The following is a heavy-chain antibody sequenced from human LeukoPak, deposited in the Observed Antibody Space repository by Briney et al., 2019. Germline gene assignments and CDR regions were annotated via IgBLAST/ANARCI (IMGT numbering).Heavy chain of an antibody. V-gene: IGHV3-23*01. Sequence: GGSLRLSCAASGFTFSSYAMSWVRQAPGKGLEWVSAISGSGGSTYYADSVKGRFTISRDNFKNTLYLQMNNLRAEDSAVYFCATDRVPHYGMHVWGQGTTVTVSS. J-gene: IGHJ6*02. CDR2: ISGSGGST. CDR3: ATDRVPHYGMHV. CDR1: GFTFSSYA. D-gene: IGHD3-10*01.